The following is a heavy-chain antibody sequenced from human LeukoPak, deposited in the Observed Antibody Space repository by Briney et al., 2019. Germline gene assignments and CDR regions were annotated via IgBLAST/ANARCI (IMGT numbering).Heavy chain of an antibody. D-gene: IGHD5-18*01. V-gene: IGHV3-66*01. CDR2: IYSGGST. CDR3: ARDLSTAMGRDY. Sequence: GGSLRLSCAASGFTVSSNYMSWVRQAPGKGLEWVSVIYSGGSTYYADSVKGRFTISRDNSKNTLYLQMNSLRAEDTAVYYCARDLSTAMGRDYWGQGTLVTVSS. CDR1: GFTVSSNY. J-gene: IGHJ4*02.